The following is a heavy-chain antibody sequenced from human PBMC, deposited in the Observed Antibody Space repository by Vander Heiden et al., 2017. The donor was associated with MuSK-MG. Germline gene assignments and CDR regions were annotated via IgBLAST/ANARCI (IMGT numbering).Heavy chain of an antibody. Sequence: VQLLESGGGLVQPGGSLSLPCAASGFTFSSYAMSWVRQAPGKGLEWVSAISGSGGSTYYADSVKGRFTISRDKSKNTLYLQMNSLRAEDTAVYYCAKKDNWNYDFPLDVWGKGTTVTVSS. CDR1: GFTFSSYA. D-gene: IGHD1-7*01. J-gene: IGHJ6*04. V-gene: IGHV3-23*01. CDR2: ISGSGGST. CDR3: AKKDNWNYDFPLDV.